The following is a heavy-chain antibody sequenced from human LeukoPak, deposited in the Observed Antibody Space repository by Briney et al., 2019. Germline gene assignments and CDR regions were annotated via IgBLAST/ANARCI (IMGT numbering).Heavy chain of an antibody. CDR2: IYYSGDT. CDR1: GDSISTSTYY. D-gene: IGHD6-25*01. V-gene: IGHV4-39*01. J-gene: IGHJ4*02. Sequence: SETLSLTCSVSGDSISTSTYYWNWIRQPPGKGLEWIGSIYYSGDTYYNPSLKSRVSISVDTSKNQFSLELNSVTAADTAVYYCAAAFDYWGQGILVTVSS. CDR3: AAAFDY.